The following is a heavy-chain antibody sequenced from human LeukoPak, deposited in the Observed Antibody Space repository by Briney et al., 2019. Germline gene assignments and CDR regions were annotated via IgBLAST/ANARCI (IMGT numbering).Heavy chain of an antibody. V-gene: IGHV3-9*01. CDR3: ARVFTTYDSSGYSDYYGMDV. D-gene: IGHD3-22*01. CDR2: ISWNSGSI. CDR1: GFTFYDYA. Sequence: PGGSLRLSCAASGFTFYDYAMHWVRHAPGKGLEWVSGISWNSGSIGYADSVKGRFTISRDNAKNSLYLQMNSLRAEDTAVYYCARVFTTYDSSGYSDYYGMDVWGQGTTVTVSS. J-gene: IGHJ6*02.